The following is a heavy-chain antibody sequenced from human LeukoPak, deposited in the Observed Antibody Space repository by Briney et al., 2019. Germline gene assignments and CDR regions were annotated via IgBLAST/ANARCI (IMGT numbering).Heavy chain of an antibody. D-gene: IGHD2-2*01. Sequence: GGSLRLSCAASGFTLSSYAMSWVRQAPGKGLEWVSAVSGDGARTFYADSVKGRFTISRDNSMNTLSLQMNSLRAADTAVYFCAKEQENRLLLSHFDYWGQGILVTVSS. J-gene: IGHJ4*02. CDR1: GFTLSSYA. V-gene: IGHV3-23*01. CDR3: AKEQENRLLLSHFDY. CDR2: VSGDGART.